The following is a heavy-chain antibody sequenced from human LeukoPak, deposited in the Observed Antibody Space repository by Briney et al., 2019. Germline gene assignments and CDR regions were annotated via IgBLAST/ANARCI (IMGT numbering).Heavy chain of an antibody. J-gene: IGHJ4*02. CDR1: GFTFSSYW. D-gene: IGHD5-18*01. CDR2: IKQDGSEK. V-gene: IGHV3-7*03. Sequence: GGSLRLSCAASGFTFSSYWMSWVRQAPGKGLEWVANIKQDGSEKYYVDSVKGRFTISRDNAKNSLYLQMNSLRAEDTALYYCARGAEAQLWSYYFDYWGQGTLVTVSS. CDR3: ARGAEAQLWSYYFDY.